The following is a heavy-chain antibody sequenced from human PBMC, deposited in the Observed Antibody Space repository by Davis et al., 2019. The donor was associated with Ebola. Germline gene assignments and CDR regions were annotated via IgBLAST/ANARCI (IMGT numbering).Heavy chain of an antibody. V-gene: IGHV4-59*01. J-gene: IGHJ6*02. CDR2: IYYSGST. Sequence: SETLSLTCTVSGGSISSYYWSWIRQPPGKGLEWIGNIYYSGSTNYNPSLKSRVTISVDTSKNQFSLKLSSVTAADTAVYYCARGKYYYGMDVWGQGTTVTVSS. CDR3: ARGKYYYGMDV. CDR1: GGSISSYY.